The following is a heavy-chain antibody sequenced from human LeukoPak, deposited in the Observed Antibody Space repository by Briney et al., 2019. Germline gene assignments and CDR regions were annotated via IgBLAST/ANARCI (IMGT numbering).Heavy chain of an antibody. J-gene: IGHJ6*03. CDR3: ARDKPGYCSGGSCYRKDKYYYYSYMDV. CDR2: IHTTGST. CDR1: GASISSYY. V-gene: IGHV4-4*07. Sequence: SETLSLTCTVSGASISSYYWSWIRQPAGKGLEWIGRIHTTGSTNYDPSLKSRVTISVDTSKNQFSLKLSSVTAADTAVYYCARDKPGYCSGGSCYRKDKYYYYSYMDVWGKGTTVTVSS. D-gene: IGHD2-15*01.